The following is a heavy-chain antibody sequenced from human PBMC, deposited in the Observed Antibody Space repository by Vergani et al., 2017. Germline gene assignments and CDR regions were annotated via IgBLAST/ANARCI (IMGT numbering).Heavy chain of an antibody. Sequence: EVQLLESGGGLVQPGGSLRLSCAASGFTFSSYATSWVRQAPGKGLEWVSGISGSGGSTYYADSVKGRFTISRDNSKNTLYLQMNSLRAEDTAVYYCAKPDDYVWGSYRYFDYWGQGTLVTVSS. CDR1: GFTFSSYA. J-gene: IGHJ4*02. CDR2: ISGSGGST. D-gene: IGHD3-16*02. V-gene: IGHV3-23*01. CDR3: AKPDDYVWGSYRYFDY.